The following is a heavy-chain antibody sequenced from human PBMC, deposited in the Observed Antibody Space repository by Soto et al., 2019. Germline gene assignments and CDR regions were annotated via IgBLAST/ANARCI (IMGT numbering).Heavy chain of an antibody. CDR2: INTGNGNT. J-gene: IGHJ6*03. V-gene: IGHV1-3*04. CDR1: GYTFTSYA. CDR3: ARGGPPSGYNYYYYMDV. Sequence: ASVKVSCKASGYTFTSYAVHWVRQAPGQRLEWMGWINTGNGNTMYSRKSQGRVTITSDTSATTAYMDLSSLRSEDTAAYYCARGGPPSGYNYYYYMDVWGKGTTVTVSS. D-gene: IGHD5-12*01.